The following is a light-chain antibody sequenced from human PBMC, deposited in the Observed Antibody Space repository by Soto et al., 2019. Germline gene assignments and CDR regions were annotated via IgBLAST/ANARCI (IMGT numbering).Light chain of an antibody. CDR3: EDYSSSSGLT. Sequence: DIQMTQSPSTLSASVGDRVNITCRASQSISSWLAWYQQKPGKAPKLLIYEASSLKSGVPSRFSGSGSATEFTLTISSLQPDDFATYYCEDYSSSSGLTFGGGTKVDIK. CDR1: QSISSW. CDR2: EAS. V-gene: IGKV1-5*03. J-gene: IGKJ4*01.